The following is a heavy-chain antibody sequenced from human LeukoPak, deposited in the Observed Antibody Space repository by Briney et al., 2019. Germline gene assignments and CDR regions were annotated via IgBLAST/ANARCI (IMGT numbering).Heavy chain of an antibody. V-gene: IGHV4-34*01. CDR2: INHSGST. J-gene: IGHJ5*02. Sequence: PSETLSLTCSVSGVSLSGYFWSWIRQPPGKGLEWIGEINHSGSTNYNPSLKSRVTISVETSKNQFSLKLSSVTAADTAVYYCARGLSFDPWGQGTLVTVSS. CDR3: ARGLSFDP. D-gene: IGHD3-10*01. CDR1: GVSLSGYF.